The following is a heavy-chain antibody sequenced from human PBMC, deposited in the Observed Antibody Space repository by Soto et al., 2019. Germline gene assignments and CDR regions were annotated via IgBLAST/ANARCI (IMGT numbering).Heavy chain of an antibody. D-gene: IGHD1-1*01. CDR2: ISGSGVST. CDR3: AKDRERLATPSIDY. CDR1: GFTFSSYA. Sequence: EVQLLESGGGLVQPGGSLRLSCAASGFTFSSYAMSWVRQAPGKGLEWVSGISGSGVSTYYADSVKGRFTISRDNSKSTPYLQVNSLRAEDPGAYYCAKDRERLATPSIDYWGPGTLVTVSS. V-gene: IGHV3-23*01. J-gene: IGHJ4*02.